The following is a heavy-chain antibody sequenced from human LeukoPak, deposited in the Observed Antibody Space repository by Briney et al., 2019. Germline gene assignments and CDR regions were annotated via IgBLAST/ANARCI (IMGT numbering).Heavy chain of an antibody. CDR2: ISWNSGSI. Sequence: PGRSLRLSCAASGFTFDDYAMHWVRQAPGKGLEWVSGISWNSGSIGYADSVKGRFTISRDNAKNSPYLQMNSLRAEDTALYYCAKDISGGSVADAFDIWGQGTMVTVSS. CDR3: AKDISGGSVADAFDI. V-gene: IGHV3-9*01. D-gene: IGHD4-23*01. CDR1: GFTFDDYA. J-gene: IGHJ3*02.